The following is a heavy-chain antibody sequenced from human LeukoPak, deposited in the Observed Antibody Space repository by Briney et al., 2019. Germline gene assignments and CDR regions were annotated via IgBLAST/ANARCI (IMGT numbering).Heavy chain of an antibody. V-gene: IGHV3-21*01. CDR3: ARAGDCSGGSCYSDDY. Sequence: GGSLRLSCAASGFTFSSYSMNWVRQAPGKGLKWVSSISSSSSYIYYADSVKGRFTISRDNAKNSLYLQMNSLRAEDTAVYYCARAGDCSGGSCYSDDYWGQGTLVTVSS. CDR2: ISSSSSYI. CDR1: GFTFSSYS. D-gene: IGHD2-15*01. J-gene: IGHJ4*02.